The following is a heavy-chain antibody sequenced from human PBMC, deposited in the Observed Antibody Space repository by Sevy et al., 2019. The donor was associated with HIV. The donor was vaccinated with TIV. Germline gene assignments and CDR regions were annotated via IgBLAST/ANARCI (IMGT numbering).Heavy chain of an antibody. CDR2: INSNSGAI. D-gene: IGHD4-4*01. J-gene: IGHJ4*02. CDR3: ATQYSYDY. Sequence: ASVKVSCKASGHTFSDYYIQWVRQAPGQGLEWMGWINSNSGAISYAQKFRDRVTMTSDTSISTAYMELSRLRSDDTAVYYCATQYSYDYWGQGTLVTASS. V-gene: IGHV1-2*02. CDR1: GHTFSDYY.